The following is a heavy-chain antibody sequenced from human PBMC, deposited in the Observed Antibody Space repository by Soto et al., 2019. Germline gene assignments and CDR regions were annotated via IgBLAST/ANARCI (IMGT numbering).Heavy chain of an antibody. CDR1: GGSISSGDYY. D-gene: IGHD3-10*01. Sequence: PSETLSLTCTVSGGSISSGDYYWSWIRQPPGKGLEWIGYIYYSGSTYYNPSLKSRVTISVDTSKNQFSLKLSSVTAADTAVYYCARDRRSGYGSDYDYWGQGPLVTVSS. CDR2: IYYSGST. V-gene: IGHV4-30-4*01. J-gene: IGHJ4*02. CDR3: ARDRRSGYGSDYDY.